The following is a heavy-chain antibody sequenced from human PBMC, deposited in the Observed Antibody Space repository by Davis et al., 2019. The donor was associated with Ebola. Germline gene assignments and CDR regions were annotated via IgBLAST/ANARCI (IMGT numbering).Heavy chain of an antibody. J-gene: IGHJ5*02. CDR1: GFTLSSYG. CDR2: ISNNGGNK. V-gene: IGHV3-30*03. Sequence: GESLKIPCAASGFTLSSYGMHWVRQAQGKGLEWVAGISNNGGNKYYADSVKGRFTISRDNSENTLYLQMNSLRAEDTAVYYCARGNRYCSGDTCANWLDPWGQGTLVTVSS. D-gene: IGHD2-15*01. CDR3: ARGNRYCSGDTCANWLDP.